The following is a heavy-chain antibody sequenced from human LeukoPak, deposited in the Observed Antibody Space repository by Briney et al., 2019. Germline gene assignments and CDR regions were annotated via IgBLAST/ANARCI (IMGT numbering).Heavy chain of an antibody. D-gene: IGHD2-15*01. CDR3: AKAPYCSGGSCYYYYMDV. J-gene: IGHJ6*03. CDR2: IRYDGSNK. Sequence: GGSLRLSCAASGFTFSSYGMHWVRQAPGKGLEWVAFIRYDGSNKYYADSVKGRFAISRDNSKNTLYLQMNSLRAEDTAVYYCAKAPYCSGGSCYYYYMDVWGKGTTVTVSS. V-gene: IGHV3-30*02. CDR1: GFTFSSYG.